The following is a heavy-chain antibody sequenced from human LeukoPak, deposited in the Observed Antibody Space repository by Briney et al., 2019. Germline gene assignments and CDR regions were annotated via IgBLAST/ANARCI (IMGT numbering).Heavy chain of an antibody. Sequence: ASVKVSCKASGYTFTSYDINWVRQATGQGLEWMGWMNSNSGNTGYAQKFQGRVTMTRNTSISTAYMELSSLRSEDTAVYYCARGHRYSGSYSDAFDIWGQGTMVTVYS. CDR1: GYTFTSYD. V-gene: IGHV1-8*01. D-gene: IGHD1-26*01. CDR2: MNSNSGNT. CDR3: ARGHRYSGSYSDAFDI. J-gene: IGHJ3*02.